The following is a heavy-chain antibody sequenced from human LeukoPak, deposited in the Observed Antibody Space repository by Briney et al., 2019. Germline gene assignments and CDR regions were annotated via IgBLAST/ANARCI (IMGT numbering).Heavy chain of an antibody. Sequence: PGGSLRLSCAASGFTFSSYSMNWVRQAPGKGLEWVSSISSSSSYIYYADLVKGRFTISRDNAKNSLYLQMNSLRAEDTAVYYCARDRRSIATRFGFAPWGQGTLVTVSS. J-gene: IGHJ5*02. V-gene: IGHV3-21*01. D-gene: IGHD6-6*01. CDR3: ARDRRSIATRFGFAP. CDR2: ISSSSSYI. CDR1: GFTFSSYS.